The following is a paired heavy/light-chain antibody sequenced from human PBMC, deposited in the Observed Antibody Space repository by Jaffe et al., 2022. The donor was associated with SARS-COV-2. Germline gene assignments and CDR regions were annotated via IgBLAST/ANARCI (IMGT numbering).Heavy chain of an antibody. Sequence: EVQLVESGGDLENPGRSLRLSCTSSGFTFGDYAMSWFRQAPGKGLEWVGFIRSKGYGGTTEFAASVRGRFTMSRDDSKSIAYLQMNSLKIEDTAVYYCTRALITTFGVAWGAETFDIWGQGTTVTVSS. D-gene: IGHD3-3*01. CDR3: TRALITTFGVAWGAETFDI. CDR1: GFTFGDYA. CDR2: IRSKGYGGTT. J-gene: IGHJ3*02. V-gene: IGHV3-49*05.
Light chain of an antibody. CDR1: QSVTSTF. V-gene: IGKV3-20*01. Sequence: EIVLTQSPGTLSLSPGDRATLSCTASQSVTSTFLAWYQQRPGQAPRLLIYGASTRATGIPDRFSGSGSGTDFTLTIRRLEPEDFAVYYCQQYGSSPWTFGQGTKVEIK. J-gene: IGKJ1*01. CDR2: GAS. CDR3: QQYGSSPWT.